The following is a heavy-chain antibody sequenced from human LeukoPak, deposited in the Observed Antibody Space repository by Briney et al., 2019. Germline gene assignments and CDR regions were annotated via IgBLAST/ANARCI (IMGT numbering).Heavy chain of an antibody. CDR3: AKDLDIVGAIGGAFDI. CDR2: ISGSGGST. Sequence: PGGSLRLSCAASGFTFSSYAMSWVRQAPGKGLEWVSAISGSGGSTYYADSVKGRFTISRDNSKNTLYLQMNSLRAEDTAVYYCAKDLDIVGAIGGAFDIWGQGIMVTVSS. V-gene: IGHV3-23*01. J-gene: IGHJ3*02. D-gene: IGHD1-26*01. CDR1: GFTFSSYA.